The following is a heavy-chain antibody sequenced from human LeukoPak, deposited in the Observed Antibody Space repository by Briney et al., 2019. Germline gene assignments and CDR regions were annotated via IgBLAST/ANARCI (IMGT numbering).Heavy chain of an antibody. D-gene: IGHD4-23*01. CDR2: IYTSGST. Sequence: SETLSLTCTVSGGSISSYYWSWIRQPAGKGLEWIGRIYTSGSTHYNPSLKSRVTMSVDTSKNQFSLKLSSVTAADTAVYYCARDLSMVVRGYMDVWGKGTTVTVSS. CDR1: GGSISSYY. J-gene: IGHJ6*03. CDR3: ARDLSMVVRGYMDV. V-gene: IGHV4-4*07.